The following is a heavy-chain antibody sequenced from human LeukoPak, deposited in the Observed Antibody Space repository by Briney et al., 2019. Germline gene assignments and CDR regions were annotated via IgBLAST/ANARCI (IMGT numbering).Heavy chain of an antibody. CDR2: ISYDGSDK. D-gene: IGHD1-7*01. CDR3: AKVRVVFNWNYAYYFDY. Sequence: GGSLRLSCTASGFTFNTYAMHWVRQAPGKGLEWVTIISYDGSDKYYADSVKGRFTISRDNSKNTLYLQMNSLRADDTAVYYCAKVRVVFNWNYAYYFDYWGQGTLVTVSS. J-gene: IGHJ4*02. CDR1: GFTFNTYA. V-gene: IGHV3-33*05.